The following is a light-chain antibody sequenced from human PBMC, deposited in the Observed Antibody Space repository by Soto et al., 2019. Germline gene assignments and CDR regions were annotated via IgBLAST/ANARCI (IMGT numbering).Light chain of an antibody. Sequence: DIQMTQSPSTLSASVGDRVTITCRASQSISTWLAWYQQKPGKAPKLLIYKASSLEGGFPSRFSGSGSGTEFTLTISSLQPDDFATYYCQQYLNRWTFGQGTKVDIK. V-gene: IGKV1-5*03. CDR3: QQYLNRWT. CDR1: QSISTW. J-gene: IGKJ1*01. CDR2: KAS.